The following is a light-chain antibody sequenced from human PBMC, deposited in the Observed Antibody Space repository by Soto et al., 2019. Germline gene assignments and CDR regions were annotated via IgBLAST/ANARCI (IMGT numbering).Light chain of an antibody. CDR2: VDSDGSH. CDR1: SGHSSYA. J-gene: IGLJ2*01. V-gene: IGLV4-69*01. CDR3: LTWGIGIQV. Sequence: QSVLTQSPSASASLGASVKLTCTVSSGHSSYAIAWHQQQPEKGPRYLMKVDSDGSHNKGDGIPDRFSGSSSGAERYLTISSLKSEDEAYYYCLTWGIGIQVFGGGTKLTVL.